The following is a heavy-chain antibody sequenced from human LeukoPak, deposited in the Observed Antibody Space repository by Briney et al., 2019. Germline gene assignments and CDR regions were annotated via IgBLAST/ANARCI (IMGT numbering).Heavy chain of an antibody. CDR1: GYTFTRYG. CDR3: ARDEGSYYDYFDY. V-gene: IGHV1-18*01. J-gene: IGHJ4*02. D-gene: IGHD3-22*01. CDR2: INAYNGDT. Sequence: ASVKVSCKASGYTFTRYGISWVRQVPGQGLEWMGWINAYNGDTNYARKLQGRVTMTTDTSTSTAYMELRSLRSDDTAVYYCARDEGSYYDYFDYWGQGTQVTVSS.